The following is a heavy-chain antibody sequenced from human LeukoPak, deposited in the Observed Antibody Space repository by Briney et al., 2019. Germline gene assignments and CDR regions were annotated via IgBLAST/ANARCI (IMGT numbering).Heavy chain of an antibody. V-gene: IGHV3-74*01. D-gene: IGHD3-16*02. CDR1: GFTFSNCW. Sequence: GGSLRLSCAASGFTFSNCWLHWVRQAPGKGLVWVSRINSDGSSTSYADSVKGRFTISRDNAKNTLYLQMNSLRAEDTALYYCARGGDYRTSAHTEWGQGTLVTVSS. CDR2: INSDGSST. J-gene: IGHJ4*02. CDR3: ARGGDYRTSAHTE.